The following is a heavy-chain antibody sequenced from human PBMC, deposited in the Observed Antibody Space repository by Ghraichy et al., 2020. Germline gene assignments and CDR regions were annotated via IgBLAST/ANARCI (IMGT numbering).Heavy chain of an antibody. D-gene: IGHD4-17*01. Sequence: GGSLRLSCAASGFTFSSYSMNWVRQAPGKGLEWVSSISSSSSYIYYADSVKGRFTISRDNAKNSLYLQMNSLRAEDTAVYYCARDLTTTSAVTTLPNWFDPWGQGTLVTVSS. J-gene: IGHJ5*02. CDR2: ISSSSSYI. CDR3: ARDLTTTSAVTTLPNWFDP. V-gene: IGHV3-21*01. CDR1: GFTFSSYS.